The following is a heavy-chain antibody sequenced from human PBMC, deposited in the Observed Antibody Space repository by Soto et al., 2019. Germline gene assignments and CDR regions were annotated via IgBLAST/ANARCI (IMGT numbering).Heavy chain of an antibody. V-gene: IGHV3-30*03. J-gene: IGHJ4*02. Sequence: QVQLVESGGGVVQPGRSLRLSCAASGFTFSSNGIHWVRQAPGKGLEWVACVSKDGGDKCYSDSVRGRFIITRDNSKNTLYLQMDSLRPEDTAVYYCARGSGYDFDYWGQGTLVTVSS. D-gene: IGHD5-12*01. CDR2: VSKDGGDK. CDR3: ARGSGYDFDY. CDR1: GFTFSSNG.